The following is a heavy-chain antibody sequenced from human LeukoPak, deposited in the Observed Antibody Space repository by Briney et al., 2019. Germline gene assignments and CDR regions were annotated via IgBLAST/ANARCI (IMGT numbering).Heavy chain of an antibody. D-gene: IGHD6-13*01. V-gene: IGHV3-30*18. CDR2: ISYDGSGK. J-gene: IGHJ1*01. CDR3: AKDKSTSNWLEYFQY. CDR1: GFTFSSYG. Sequence: GGSLRLSCAASGFTFSSYGMHWVRQAPGKGLEWVAGISYDGSGKYYVESAKGRFTISRDNSKNTLYLQMNSLGAEDTAVYYCAKDKSTSNWLEYFQYWGQGTLVTVSS.